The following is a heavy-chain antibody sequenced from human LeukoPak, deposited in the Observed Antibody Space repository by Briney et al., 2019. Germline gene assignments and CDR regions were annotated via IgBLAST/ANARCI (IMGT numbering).Heavy chain of an antibody. CDR2: ISAYNGNT. CDR1: GYTFTGYY. CDR3: ARGAHTAILYYYGMDV. Sequence: SVKVSCKASGYTFTGYYMHWVRQAPGQGLEWMGWISAYNGNTNYAQKLQGRVTMTTDTSTSTAYMELRSLRSDDTAVYYCARGAHTAILYYYGMDVWGQGTTVTVSS. D-gene: IGHD5-18*01. V-gene: IGHV1-18*04. J-gene: IGHJ6*02.